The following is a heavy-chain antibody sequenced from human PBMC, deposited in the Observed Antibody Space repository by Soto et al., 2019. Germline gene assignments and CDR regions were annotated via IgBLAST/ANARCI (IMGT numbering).Heavy chain of an antibody. CDR3: ERRGYGSRWPNVYMDV. CDR1: GFTFSNYE. V-gene: IGHV3-64*01. Sequence: EAQLVESGGGLVQPGGSLRLSCAASGFTFSNYEMHWVRQAPGKGLEYVSGIRNNGAHTDYAKSVKGRFTISRDNSENTLYLQMGSLRAAVMALYYCERRGYGSRWPNVYMDVWGKGTTVTVSS. D-gene: IGHD6-13*01. J-gene: IGHJ6*03. CDR2: IRNNGAHT.